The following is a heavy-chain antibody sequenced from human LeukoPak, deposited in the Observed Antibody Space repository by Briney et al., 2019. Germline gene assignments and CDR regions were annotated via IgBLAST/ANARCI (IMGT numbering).Heavy chain of an antibody. CDR2: IYHSGST. J-gene: IGHJ2*01. V-gene: IGHV4-30-2*01. D-gene: IGHD7-27*01. CDR3: ARELTGVSLHFDR. Sequence: SETLSLTCTVSGGSISNAGYFWRWIRQPPGKGLEWIGYIYHSGSTYYNPSLKSRVTISVDRSKNQFSLQLSSVTAADTAVYYCARELTGVSLHFDRCGRGTLVTVSS. CDR1: GGSISNAGYF.